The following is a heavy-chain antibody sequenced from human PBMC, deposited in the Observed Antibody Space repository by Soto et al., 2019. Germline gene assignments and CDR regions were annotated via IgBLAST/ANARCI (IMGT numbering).Heavy chain of an antibody. CDR2: IWYDGSNK. D-gene: IGHD3-3*01. Sequence: GGSLRLSCAASGFTFSSYGMHWVRQAPGKGLEWVAVIWYDGSNKYYADSVKGRFTISRDNSKNTLYLQMNSLRAEDTAVYYCARGGGYYDFWSGYYKDDYWGQGTLVTVSS. CDR3: ARGGGYYDFWSGYYKDDY. J-gene: IGHJ4*02. V-gene: IGHV3-33*08. CDR1: GFTFSSYG.